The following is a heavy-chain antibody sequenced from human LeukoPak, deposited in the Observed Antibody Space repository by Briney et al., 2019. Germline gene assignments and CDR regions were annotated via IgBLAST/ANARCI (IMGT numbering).Heavy chain of an antibody. CDR3: ARRSTSGSYWGDFDY. D-gene: IGHD1-26*01. CDR1: GFTFSNYV. CDR2: ISGSGGAT. J-gene: IGHJ4*02. Sequence: GGSLRLSCAVSGFTFSNYVMNWVRQAPGKGLEWVSTISGSGGATYYADSVKGRFTISGDNSKNTLYLQMNSLRVEDTAVYYCARRSTSGSYWGDFDYWGQGTLVTVSS. V-gene: IGHV3-23*01.